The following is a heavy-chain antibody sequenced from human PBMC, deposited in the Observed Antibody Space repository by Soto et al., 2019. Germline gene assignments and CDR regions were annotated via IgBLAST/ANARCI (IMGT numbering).Heavy chain of an antibody. D-gene: IGHD1-20*01. V-gene: IGHV4-31*03. CDR2: TYHIGSP. CDR3: ARLYNDDWYFDL. Sequence: PSETLSLTCTVSGDSISSGGSYWTWIRQHPGKGLEWIGYTYHIGSPYYNPSLKSRVTISVDTSKNQSSLKLSSVTAADTAVYYCARLYNDDWYFDLWGRGTLVTVSS. CDR1: GDSISSGGSY. J-gene: IGHJ2*01.